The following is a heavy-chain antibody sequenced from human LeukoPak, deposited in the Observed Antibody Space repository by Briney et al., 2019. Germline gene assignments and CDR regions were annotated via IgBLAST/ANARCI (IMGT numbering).Heavy chain of an antibody. D-gene: IGHD2-2*01. Sequence: ASVNVSCKASGYTFTSYGISWVRQAPGQGLEWMGWISAYNGNTNYAQKLQGRVTMTTDTSTSTAYMELRSLRSDDTTVYYCARLDCSSTSCYPFDYWGQGTLVTVSS. CDR2: ISAYNGNT. CDR1: GYTFTSYG. V-gene: IGHV1-18*01. CDR3: ARLDCSSTSCYPFDY. J-gene: IGHJ4*02.